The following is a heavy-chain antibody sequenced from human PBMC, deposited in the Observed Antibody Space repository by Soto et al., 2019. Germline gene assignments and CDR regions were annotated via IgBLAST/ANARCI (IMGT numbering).Heavy chain of an antibody. Sequence: SETLSLTCGVYGGSFRNYYWIWVRQPPGKGLEWIGEVNHSGEATYSPSLQSRVSISLDASNNHFSLNVSSVTAADTAVYYCARVAGVAYCGGDCYHFDYWGQGTLVTVSS. V-gene: IGHV4-34*01. D-gene: IGHD2-21*02. J-gene: IGHJ4*02. CDR2: VNHSGEA. CDR3: ARVAGVAYCGGDCYHFDY. CDR1: GGSFRNYY.